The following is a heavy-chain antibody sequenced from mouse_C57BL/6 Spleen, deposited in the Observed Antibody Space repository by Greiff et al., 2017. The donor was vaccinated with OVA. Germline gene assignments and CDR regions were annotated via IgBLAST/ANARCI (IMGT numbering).Heavy chain of an antibody. J-gene: IGHJ4*01. CDR1: GFSLTSYG. CDR2: IWSGGST. CDR3: ARNSGSTMVTERNYYAMDY. D-gene: IGHD2-2*01. V-gene: IGHV2-2*01. Sequence: QVQLQQSGPGLVQPSQSLSITCTVSGFSLTSYGVHWVRQSPGKGLEWLGVIWSGGSTDYNAAFISRLSISKDNSKSQVFFKMNSLQADDTAIYYCARNSGSTMVTERNYYAMDYWGQGTSVTVSS.